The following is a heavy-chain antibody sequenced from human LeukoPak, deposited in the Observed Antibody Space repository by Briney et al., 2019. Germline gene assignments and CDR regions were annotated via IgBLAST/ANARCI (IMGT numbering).Heavy chain of an antibody. D-gene: IGHD4-23*01. Sequence: SETLSLTCTVSGVSISGYYWSWLRQPPGKGLEWIAYIYYSGSTNYNPSLKSRVTISVDTSKNQFSLKLSSVTAADTAVYYCVRRGNTSWSDWGQGTLVTVSS. CDR2: IYYSGST. CDR1: GVSISGYY. V-gene: IGHV4-59*08. CDR3: VRRGNTSWSD. J-gene: IGHJ4*02.